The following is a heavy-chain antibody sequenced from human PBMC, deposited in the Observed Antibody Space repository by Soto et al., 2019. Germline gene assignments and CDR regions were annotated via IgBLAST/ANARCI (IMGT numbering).Heavy chain of an antibody. V-gene: IGHV1-18*01. CDR2: ISAYSGNT. Sequence: QVQLLQSGAAVKKPGASVKVSCTASGYTFTTYGISWVRQAPALGLEWMGWISAYSGNTNYAQNLQGRVTMTTDTPTGTAYRELRSLRSEDTAEYYCARRRDFDYWGQGTLVTVSS. CDR3: ARRRDFDY. J-gene: IGHJ4*02. CDR1: GYTFTTYG.